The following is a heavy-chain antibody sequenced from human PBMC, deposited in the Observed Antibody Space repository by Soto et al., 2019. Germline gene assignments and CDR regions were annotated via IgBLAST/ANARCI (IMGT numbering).Heavy chain of an antibody. CDR1: GFTFSSYA. D-gene: IGHD2-2*01. J-gene: IGHJ6*02. CDR3: ARYIPGVRYYGMDV. V-gene: IGHV3-23*01. CDR2: IGESGTPT. Sequence: EVQLLESGGGLVQPGGSLRLSCAASGFTFSSYAMKWVRQAPGKGLEWVSLIGESGTPTYYADSMKGRFTISRDNSGTTLFLEMYSLRAEDTAVYYCARYIPGVRYYGMDVWGQGTTVTVSS.